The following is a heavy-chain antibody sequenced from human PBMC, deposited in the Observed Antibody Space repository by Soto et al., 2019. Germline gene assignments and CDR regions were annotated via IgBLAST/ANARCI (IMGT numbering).Heavy chain of an antibody. CDR2: IWSNGNTK. V-gene: IGHV3-33*01. J-gene: IGHJ4*02. CDR1: GCSFSDYC. D-gene: IGHD3-10*01. CDR3: ATDRGASLFDY. Sequence: AGGSLRLSCKAAGCSFSDYCRHWVRQAPGKGLEWVAVIWSNGNTKDYGDSVKGRFTISRDNSQSTLYLQMNSLRAEDTAMYYCATDRGASLFDYWGQGTLVTVSS.